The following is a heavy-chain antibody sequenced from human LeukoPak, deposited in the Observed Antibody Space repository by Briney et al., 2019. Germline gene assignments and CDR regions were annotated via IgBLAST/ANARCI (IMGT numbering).Heavy chain of an antibody. CDR1: GGSISSYY. Sequence: PSGALSLTCTVCGGSISSYYWSWIRQPPGKGVEWIGYIYYSGSTNYKPCLKSRGTISVDASKNQCPLKLSCVTAAGTAVYYCARAERWDSSETRGIGYWGQGNLVTVSS. V-gene: IGHV4-59*08. D-gene: IGHD3-22*01. J-gene: IGHJ4*02. CDR3: ARAERWDSSETRGIGY. CDR2: IYYSGST.